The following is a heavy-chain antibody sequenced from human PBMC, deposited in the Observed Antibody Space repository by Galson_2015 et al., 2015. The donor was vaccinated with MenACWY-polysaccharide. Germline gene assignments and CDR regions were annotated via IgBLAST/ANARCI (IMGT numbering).Heavy chain of an antibody. CDR3: TTAYYGTRDY. Sequence: SLRLSCAASGFTFSSSAMSWVRQAPGKGLEWVGHIKTKTDGGTTDFAAPVKGRFAISRDDSRNTLFLEMNSLEAEDTAVYYCTTAYYGTRDYWGQGTLVTVSS. D-gene: IGHD3-3*01. J-gene: IGHJ4*02. CDR2: IKTKTDGGTT. CDR1: GFTFSSSA. V-gene: IGHV3-15*01.